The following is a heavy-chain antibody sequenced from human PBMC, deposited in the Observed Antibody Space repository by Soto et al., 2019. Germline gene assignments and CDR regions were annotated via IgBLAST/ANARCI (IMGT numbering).Heavy chain of an antibody. J-gene: IGHJ3*02. V-gene: IGHV3-74*01. CDR1: EITFTDYW. D-gene: IGHD1-1*01. CDR3: PRGVPGHYGFDM. Sequence: EVQLVESGGGLVQPGGSLRLSCEASEITFTDYWMHWVRQAPGKGLEWVSRIKFDASTTNNADSVKGRFTISRDNAKNTLYLQMNSLRVEDTAVYYCPRGVPGHYGFDMWGQGTMVTVSS. CDR2: IKFDASTT.